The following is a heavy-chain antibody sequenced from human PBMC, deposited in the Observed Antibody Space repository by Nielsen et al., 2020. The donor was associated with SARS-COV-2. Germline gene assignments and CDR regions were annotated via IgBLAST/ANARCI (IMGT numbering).Heavy chain of an antibody. CDR1: GFTFSSYS. Sequence: GGSLRLSCAASGFTFSSYSMNWVRQAPGKGLEWVSSISSSSSYIYYADSVKGRFTISRDNAKNSLYLQMNSLRAEDTAVYYCARDGDPDIVVVVSAYFDYWGQGTLCTVSS. D-gene: IGHD2-15*01. V-gene: IGHV3-21*01. CDR3: ARDGDPDIVVVVSAYFDY. J-gene: IGHJ4*02. CDR2: ISSSSSYI.